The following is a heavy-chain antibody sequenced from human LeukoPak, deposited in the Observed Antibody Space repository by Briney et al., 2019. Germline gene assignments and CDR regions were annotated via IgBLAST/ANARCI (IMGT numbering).Heavy chain of an antibody. CDR1: GFTFSSYW. CDR2: IKQDGSEK. V-gene: IGHV3-7*01. D-gene: IGHD5-18*01. J-gene: IGHJ3*02. Sequence: PGGSLRLSCAASGFTFSSYWMSWVRQAPGKGLEWVANIKQDGSEKYYVDSVKGRFTISRDNSKNTLYLQMNSLRAEDTAVYYCAKESVRGYSYGFIRSAFDIWGQGTMVTVSS. CDR3: AKESVRGYSYGFIRSAFDI.